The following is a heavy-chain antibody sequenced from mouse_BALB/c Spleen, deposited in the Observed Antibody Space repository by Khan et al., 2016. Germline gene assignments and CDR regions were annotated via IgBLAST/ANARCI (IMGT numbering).Heavy chain of an antibody. D-gene: IGHD2-1*01. J-gene: IGHJ3*01. CDR2: IWSGGNT. CDR3: ARRGDDYGNYGFAY. Sequence: QVRLQQSGPGLVQPSQSLSITCTVSGFSLTSYGVHWVRQSPGKGLEWLGVIWSGGNTDYNAAFISSLSISKDTSKSQVFFKMNSLPADDTAIYYWARRGDDYGNYGFAYWGQGTRVTVSA. V-gene: IGHV2-4-1*01. CDR1: GFSLTSYG.